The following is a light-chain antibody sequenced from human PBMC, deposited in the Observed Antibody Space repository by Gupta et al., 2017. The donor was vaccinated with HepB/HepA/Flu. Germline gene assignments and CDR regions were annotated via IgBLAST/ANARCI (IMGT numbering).Light chain of an antibody. CDR1: SSDVGAHNY. CDR2: EVN. Sequence: QSALTQPPSASGSPGPSVTISCTGTSSDVGAHNYVSWYQQHPGKAPKLMIYEVNKRPSGVPDRFSASKSGITASLTVSGLQTEDEADYYCSSYARIDSIDGLVFGGGTRLTVL. J-gene: IGLJ2*01. CDR3: SSYARIDSIDGLV. V-gene: IGLV2-8*01.